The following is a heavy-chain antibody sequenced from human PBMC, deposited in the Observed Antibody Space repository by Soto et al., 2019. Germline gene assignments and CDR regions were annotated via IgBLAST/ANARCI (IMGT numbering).Heavy chain of an antibody. CDR3: PRPYYDFCSGPNLPGPCFHX. CDR1: GGSISSVDYY. D-gene: IGHD3-3*01. V-gene: IGHV4-30-4*02. J-gene: IGHJ4*02. Sequence: SDTLSLTFTVSGGSISSVDYYWSWIRQPPGKGVEWIGYIYYSGSTYYNPSLKSRVTISVDTSKNKFSMKLSSVTAADTAVYYCPRPYYDFCSGPNLPGPCFHXWGQATLVTVSX. CDR2: IYYSGST.